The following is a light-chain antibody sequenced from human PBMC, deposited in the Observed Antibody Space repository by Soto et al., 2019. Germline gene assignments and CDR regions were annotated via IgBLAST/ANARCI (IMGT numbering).Light chain of an antibody. CDR1: QTIDSY. CDR2: AAS. Sequence: DIQLTQSTPSLSATVGDRVTITCRASQTIDSYLNWFQQKPGMAPKLLIYAASKLQSGVPSRFRGSGSGTDFTLTIDTLQPDDFASYYCQQTRSGITFGQGRLLEV. CDR3: QQTRSGIT. V-gene: IGKV1-39*01. J-gene: IGKJ5*01.